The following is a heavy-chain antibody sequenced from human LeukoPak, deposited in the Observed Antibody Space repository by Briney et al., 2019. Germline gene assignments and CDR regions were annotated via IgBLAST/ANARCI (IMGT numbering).Heavy chain of an antibody. V-gene: IGHV1-46*01. Sequence: ASVNVSCKASGYTFTTYYIHWVRQAPGQGLEWMGIINPNGGSTSYAQKFQGRVTMTRDMSTSTVYMELSSLRSEDTAVYYCTRGARRSASGDYFDYWGQGTLVTVSS. J-gene: IGHJ4*02. CDR2: INPNGGST. CDR3: TRGARRSASGDYFDY. D-gene: IGHD6-25*01. CDR1: GYTFTTYY.